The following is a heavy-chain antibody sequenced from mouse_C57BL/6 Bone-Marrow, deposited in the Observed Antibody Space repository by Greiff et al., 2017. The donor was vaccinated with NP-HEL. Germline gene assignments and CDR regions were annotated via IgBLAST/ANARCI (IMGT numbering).Heavy chain of an antibody. V-gene: IGHV14-4*01. Sequence: EVKLVESGAELVRPGASVKLSCTASGFNIKDDYMHWVKQRPEQGLEWIGWIDPENGDTEYASKFQGKATITADTSSNTAYLQRSSLTSEDTAVYYCTRRGNYVGAMDYWGQGTSVTVSS. CDR1: GFNIKDDY. CDR2: IDPENGDT. D-gene: IGHD2-1*01. CDR3: TRRGNYVGAMDY. J-gene: IGHJ4*01.